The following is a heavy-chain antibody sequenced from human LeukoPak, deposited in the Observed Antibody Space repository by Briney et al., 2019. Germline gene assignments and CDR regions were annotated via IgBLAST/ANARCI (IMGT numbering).Heavy chain of an antibody. D-gene: IGHD5-12*01. CDR3: ARDRYSGYIYYYYMDV. CDR1: GGSISSGSYY. Sequence: SETLSLTCTVSGGSISSGSYYWSWIRQPAGKGLEWIGRIYTSGSTNYNPSLKSRVTISVETSKNQFSLKLSSVTAADTAVYYCARDRYSGYIYYYYMDVWGKGTTVTVSS. V-gene: IGHV4-61*02. CDR2: IYTSGST. J-gene: IGHJ6*03.